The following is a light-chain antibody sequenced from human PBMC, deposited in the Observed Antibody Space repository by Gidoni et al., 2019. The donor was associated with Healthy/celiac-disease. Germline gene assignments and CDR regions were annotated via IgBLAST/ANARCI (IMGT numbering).Light chain of an antibody. V-gene: IGKV1-5*03. CDR2: KAS. CDR1: QSISSW. J-gene: IGKJ1*01. Sequence: DIQMTPSPSTLSASVGDRVTITCRASQSISSWLAWYQQKPGKAPKLLIYKASSLESGVPSRLSGSGSGTEFTLTISSLQPDDFATYYCQQYNSYSVTFGQGTKVEIK. CDR3: QQYNSYSVT.